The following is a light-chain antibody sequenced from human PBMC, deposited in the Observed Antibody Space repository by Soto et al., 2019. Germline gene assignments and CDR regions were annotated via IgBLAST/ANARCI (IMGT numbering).Light chain of an antibody. CDR3: QQSYSTPPT. Sequence: DMQMTQSPSTLSASVRDRVTITCRASQSISSYLNWYQQKPGKAPKLLIYAASSLQSGVPSRFSGSGSGTDFTLTISSLQPEDFATYYCQQSYSTPPTFGQGTKVDIK. CDR1: QSISSY. CDR2: AAS. J-gene: IGKJ1*01. V-gene: IGKV1-39*01.